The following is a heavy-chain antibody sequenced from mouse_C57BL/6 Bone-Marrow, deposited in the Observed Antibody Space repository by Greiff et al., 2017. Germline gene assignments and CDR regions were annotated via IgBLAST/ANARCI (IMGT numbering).Heavy chain of an antibody. V-gene: IGHV1-82*01. J-gene: IGHJ3*01. D-gene: IGHD2-1*01. CDR2: IYPGDGDT. Sequence: QVQLKESGPELVKPGASVKISCKASGYAFSSSWMNWVKQRPGTGLEWIGRIYPGDGDTNYNGKFKGKATLTADKSSSTAYMQLSSLTSEDSAVYFCASRLRFAYWGQGTLVTVSA. CDR1: GYAFSSSW. CDR3: ASRLRFAY.